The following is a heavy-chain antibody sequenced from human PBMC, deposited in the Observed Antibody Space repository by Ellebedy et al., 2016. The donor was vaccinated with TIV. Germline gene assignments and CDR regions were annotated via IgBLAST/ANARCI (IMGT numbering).Heavy chain of an antibody. V-gene: IGHV3-9*01. CDR2: ISWNSGSI. J-gene: IGHJ4*02. CDR3: AKDTAVTTINGRAYFDY. Sequence: PGGSLRLSCAASGFTFGDYAMHWVRHAPGTGLVWVSGISWNSGSIGYADSVKGRFTISRDNAKNSLYLQMNSLRAEDTALYYCAKDTAVTTINGRAYFDYWGQGTLVTVSS. D-gene: IGHD4-11*01. CDR1: GFTFGDYA.